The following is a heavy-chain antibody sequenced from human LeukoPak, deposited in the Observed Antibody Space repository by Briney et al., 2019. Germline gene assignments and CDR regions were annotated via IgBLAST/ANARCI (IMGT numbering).Heavy chain of an antibody. CDR3: VKGVSSTRFYFYGMDV. Sequence: GGSLRLSCAASGFTFDDYAMHWIRQAPGKGLEWVSGISWNSDSRGYADSVKRRFTISRDNAESSLYLQMDSLRPEDTAFYYCVKGVSSTRFYFYGMDVWGQGTTVTVSS. D-gene: IGHD2-2*01. CDR2: ISWNSDSR. J-gene: IGHJ6*02. CDR1: GFTFDDYA. V-gene: IGHV3-9*01.